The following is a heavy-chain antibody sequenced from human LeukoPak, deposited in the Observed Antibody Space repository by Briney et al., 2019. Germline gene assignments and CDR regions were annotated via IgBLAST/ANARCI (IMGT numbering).Heavy chain of an antibody. CDR3: ARVIYSSSWSRDYYFDY. V-gene: IGHV1-18*01. J-gene: IGHJ4*02. Sequence: QKLQGRVTMTTDSSTSTAYMELSSLRSEDTAVYYCARVIYSSSWSRDYYFDYWGQGTLVTVSS. D-gene: IGHD6-13*01.